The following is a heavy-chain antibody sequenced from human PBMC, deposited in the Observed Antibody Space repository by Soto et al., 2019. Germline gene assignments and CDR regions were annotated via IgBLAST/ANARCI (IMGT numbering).Heavy chain of an antibody. J-gene: IGHJ5*02. D-gene: IGHD2-2*01. CDR2: IKQDGSAK. CDR1: GCTFSRYW. V-gene: IGHV3-7*01. Sequence: EVQLVESGGGLVQPGGSLSRSCAASGCTFSRYWMSWVRSAPGKGLEWVANIKQDGSAKYYVDSVTGRFTISRDNAKNSLYLQMNSLRAEDTAVYYCARDSCIITSCYHNWFDPWGQGTLVTV. CDR3: ARDSCIITSCYHNWFDP.